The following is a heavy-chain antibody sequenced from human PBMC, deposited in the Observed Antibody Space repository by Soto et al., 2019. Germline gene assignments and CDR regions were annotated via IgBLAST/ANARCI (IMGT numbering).Heavy chain of an antibody. CDR1: GDSVSSNGAS. D-gene: IGHD5-18*01. CDR2: TYYRSKWYN. Sequence: SQTLSLTCPISGDSVSSNGASWHWIRQSPSRGLEWLGRTYYRSKWYNDYAESVKSRVTINADTSKNQLSLQLNSLTPEDTALYYCARSNSYGPPLDYWGQGALVTVSS. J-gene: IGHJ4*02. V-gene: IGHV6-1*01. CDR3: ARSNSYGPPLDY.